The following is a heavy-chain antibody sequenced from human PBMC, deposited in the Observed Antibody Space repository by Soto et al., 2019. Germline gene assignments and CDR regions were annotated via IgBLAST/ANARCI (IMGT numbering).Heavy chain of an antibody. CDR2: INPNSGGT. D-gene: IGHD3-16*02. Sequence: QVQLVQSGAEVKKPGASVKVSCKASGYTFTGYYMHWVRQAPGQGLEWMGWINPNSGGTNDAKKGQGGATTTRDTSLSTAYRGVSGMRSDDTAVYYCAREEIGYYYRFDYYGMDVWGQGTTVTVSS. CDR1: GYTFTGYY. CDR3: AREEIGYYYRFDYYGMDV. V-gene: IGHV1-2*02. J-gene: IGHJ6*02.